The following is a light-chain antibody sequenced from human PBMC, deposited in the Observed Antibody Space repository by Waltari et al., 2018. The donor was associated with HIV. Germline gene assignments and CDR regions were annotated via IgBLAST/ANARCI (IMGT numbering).Light chain of an antibody. CDR3: MQDTDWPWT. CDR1: QSVSSSY. Sequence: EIVLTQSPGTLSLSPGERATLSCRASQSVSSSYLAWYQQKPGQAPRLLIYGASSRATGIPDRFSGSGSGTDFTLKISRVEAEDVGVYYCMQDTDWPWTFGQGTKVEIK. J-gene: IGKJ1*01. CDR2: GAS. V-gene: IGKV3-20*01.